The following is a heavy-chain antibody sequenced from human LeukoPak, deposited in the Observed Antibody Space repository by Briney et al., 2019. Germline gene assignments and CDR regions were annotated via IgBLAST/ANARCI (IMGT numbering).Heavy chain of an antibody. CDR3: ARLDREVYDFLYSFDY. J-gene: IGHJ4*02. Sequence: SLRISSSAARFTASRYGMWAGRQAPAGGVERVSGMSGSGGSTYYADSPKSRSTTSRDNTKNTLFLQMEPPRGHDTALYFRARLDREVYDFLYSFDYWGQRERGSVSS. CDR2: MSGSGGST. V-gene: IGHV3-23*01. D-gene: IGHD3/OR15-3a*01. CDR1: RFTASRYG.